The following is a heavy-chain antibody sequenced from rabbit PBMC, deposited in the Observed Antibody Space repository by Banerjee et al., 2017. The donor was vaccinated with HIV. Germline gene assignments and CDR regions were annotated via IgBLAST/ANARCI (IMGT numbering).Heavy chain of an antibody. CDR1: GFDFSNNG. V-gene: IGHV1S40*01. Sequence: QSLEESGGDLVKPGASLTLTCTASGFDFSNNGICWVRQAPGKGLEWIACIYTSSGNSYYASWAKGRFTISKASSTTVTLQMTSLTAADTATYFCARDLAGVIGWNFNLWGQGTLVTVS. D-gene: IGHD4-1*01. J-gene: IGHJ4*01. CDR2: IYTSSGNS. CDR3: ARDLAGVIGWNFNL.